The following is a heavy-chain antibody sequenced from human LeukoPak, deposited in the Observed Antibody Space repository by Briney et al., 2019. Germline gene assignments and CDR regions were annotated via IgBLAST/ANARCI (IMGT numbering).Heavy chain of an antibody. J-gene: IGHJ4*02. CDR3: ARVGYSYGPDLDY. Sequence: QPGGSLRLSCAASGFTFSSYSMNWVRQAPGKGLEWVSYISSSSSTIYYADSVKGRFTISRDNAKNSLYLQMNSLRAEDTAVYYCARVGYSYGPDLDYWGQGTLVTVSS. CDR1: GFTFSSYS. D-gene: IGHD5-18*01. V-gene: IGHV3-48*04. CDR2: ISSSSSTI.